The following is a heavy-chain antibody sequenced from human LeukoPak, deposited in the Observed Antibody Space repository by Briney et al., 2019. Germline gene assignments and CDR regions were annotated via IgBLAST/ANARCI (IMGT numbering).Heavy chain of an antibody. J-gene: IGHJ5*02. V-gene: IGHV4-38-2*02. CDR3: ARDLGLTHCGGDCYSEEGENWFDP. CDR1: GYSISSVYY. Sequence: PSETLSLTCTVSGYSISSVYYWAWIRQPPGKGLEWIGSIYHSGNTYYNPSLKSRVTMSVDTSKNQFSLKLSSVTAADTAVYYCARDLGLTHCGGDCYSEEGENWFDPWGQGTLVTVSS. CDR2: IYHSGNT. D-gene: IGHD2-21*02.